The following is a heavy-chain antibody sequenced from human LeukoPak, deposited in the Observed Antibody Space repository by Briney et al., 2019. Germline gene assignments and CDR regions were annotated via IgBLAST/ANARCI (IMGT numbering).Heavy chain of an antibody. Sequence: GESLKISCKGSGYSFTSYWIGWVRQMPGKGLEWMGIIYPGDSDTRYSPSFQGQVTISADKSISTAYLQWSSLKASDTAMYYCAISLGPQDSSSPYFDYWGQGTLVTVSS. J-gene: IGHJ4*02. D-gene: IGHD6-6*01. CDR1: GYSFTSYW. CDR3: AISLGPQDSSSPYFDY. V-gene: IGHV5-51*01. CDR2: IYPGDSDT.